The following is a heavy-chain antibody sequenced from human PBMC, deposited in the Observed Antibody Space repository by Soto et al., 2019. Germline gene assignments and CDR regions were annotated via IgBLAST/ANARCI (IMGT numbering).Heavy chain of an antibody. J-gene: IGHJ4*02. Sequence: SVKVSCKASGYTFTSYGISWVRQAPGQGLEWMGWISAYNGNTNYAQKLRGRVTMTTDTSTSTAYMELRSLRSDDTAVYYCAREVTGYSSSWYYFDYWGQGTLVTVSS. CDR1: GYTFTSYG. D-gene: IGHD6-13*01. CDR2: ISAYNGNT. V-gene: IGHV1-18*04. CDR3: AREVTGYSSSWYYFDY.